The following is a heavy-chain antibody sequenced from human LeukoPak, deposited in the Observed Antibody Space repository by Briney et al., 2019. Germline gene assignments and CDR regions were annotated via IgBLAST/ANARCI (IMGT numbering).Heavy chain of an antibody. V-gene: IGHV1-2*02. J-gene: IGHJ4*02. D-gene: IGHD7-27*01. CDR3: ARGQLGDIDY. CDR1: GYTFTGEC. Sequence: GASVRVSCTAAGYTFTGECMHWVRQAPGKGLEWMGWINPNSGGTNYVQKFQGRVTMTRDTSISTAYMELSRLRSDDTAVYYCARGQLGDIDYWGQGTLVTVSS. CDR2: INPNSGGT.